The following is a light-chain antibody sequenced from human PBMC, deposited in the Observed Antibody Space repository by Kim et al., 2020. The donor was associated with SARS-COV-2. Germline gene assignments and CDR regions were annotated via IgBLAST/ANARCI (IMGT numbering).Light chain of an antibody. CDR3: AAWDDSRTVL. CDR2: SNN. J-gene: IGLJ2*01. V-gene: IGLV1-44*01. CDR1: ISNIGTNT. Sequence: ELTQTPSASGTPGQRVTISCSGSISNIGTNTVNWYQQLPGTAPKLLIYSNNQRPSGVPDRFSGSKSGTSASLAISGLQSDDEADYYCAAWDDSRTVLFGGGTQLTVL.